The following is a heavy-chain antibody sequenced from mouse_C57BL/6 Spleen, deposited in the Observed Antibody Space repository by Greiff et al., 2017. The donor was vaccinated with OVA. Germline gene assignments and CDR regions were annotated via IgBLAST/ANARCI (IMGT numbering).Heavy chain of an antibody. V-gene: IGHV1-26*01. J-gene: IGHJ4*01. D-gene: IGHD1-1*01. CDR2: INPNNGGT. CDR3: ARGGVVAGTMDY. CDR1: GYTFTDYY. Sequence: EVQLQQSGPELVKPGASVKISCKASGYTFTDYYMNWVKQSHGKSLEWIGDINPNNGGTSYNQKFKGKATLTVDKSSSTAYMELRSLTSEDSAVYYCARGGVVAGTMDYGGQGTSGTVSS.